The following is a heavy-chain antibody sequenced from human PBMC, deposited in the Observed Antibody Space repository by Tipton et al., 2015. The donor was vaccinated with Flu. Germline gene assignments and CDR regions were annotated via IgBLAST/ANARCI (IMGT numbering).Heavy chain of an antibody. Sequence: LRLSCAVSGDSISSDYYWGWIRQFPGKGLEWIGTVSRTGSTIYNPSLKSRVTLSIDTSKNQFSLKMKSVTATDMAVYYCAGRDYSNYVSDPKSWFDPWGQGALVAVSS. CDR3: AGRDYSNYVSDPKSWFDP. CDR1: GDSISSDYY. D-gene: IGHD4-11*01. V-gene: IGHV4-38-2*01. CDR2: VSRTGST. J-gene: IGHJ5*02.